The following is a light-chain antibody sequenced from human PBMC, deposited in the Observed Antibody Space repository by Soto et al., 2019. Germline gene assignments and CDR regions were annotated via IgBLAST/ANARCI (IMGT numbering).Light chain of an antibody. CDR2: EVS. V-gene: IGLV2-14*01. J-gene: IGLJ1*01. CDR3: SSYTSSTSYV. Sequence: QSVLTQPASVSGSPGQSLTISFTGTSIDIAPYNYVSWYQRHPGKAPKLITYEVSYRPSGISNRFSGSKSGNTASLTISGLQAEDEADYYCSSYTSSTSYVFGTGTKLTV. CDR1: SIDIAPYNY.